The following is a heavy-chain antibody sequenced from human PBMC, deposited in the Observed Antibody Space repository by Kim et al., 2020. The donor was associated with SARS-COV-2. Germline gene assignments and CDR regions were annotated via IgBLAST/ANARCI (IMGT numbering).Heavy chain of an antibody. CDR1: GFTVSSNY. D-gene: IGHD5-12*01. Sequence: GSLRLSCAASGFTVSSNYMSWVRQAPGKGLEWVSVIYSGGSTFYADSVKGRFTISRDTSKNTLSLQMNSLRAEDTAVYYCARDGYNEYYGMDVWGQGTTVTVSS. CDR2: IYSGGST. J-gene: IGHJ6*02. CDR3: ARDGYNEYYGMDV. V-gene: IGHV3-53*01.